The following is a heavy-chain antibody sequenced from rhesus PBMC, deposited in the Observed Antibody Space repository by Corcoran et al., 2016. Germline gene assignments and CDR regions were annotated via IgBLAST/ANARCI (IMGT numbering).Heavy chain of an antibody. CDR1: GCSISYSYY. J-gene: IGHJ4*01. V-gene: IGHV4-147*01. CDR3: ARDGYSSWRYYFDY. Sequence: QVQLQESGPGLVKPSETLSLTCTVSGCSISYSYYCNWIRQPPGKGLEWMGRIYGKGGTPSYNPALRRRGTSSKDTAKNQFSLRLSSVTAADTAVYYCARDGYSSWRYYFDYWGQGVLVTVSS. CDR2: IYGKGGTP. D-gene: IGHD6-13*01.